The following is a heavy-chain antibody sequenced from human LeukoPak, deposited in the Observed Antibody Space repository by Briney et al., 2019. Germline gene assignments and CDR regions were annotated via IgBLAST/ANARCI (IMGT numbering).Heavy chain of an antibody. CDR2: ISAYNGNT. Sequence: GASVKVSCKASGYTFTSYGISWVRQAPGQGLEWMGWISAYNGNTNYAQKLQGRVTMTTDTSTSTAYMELRSLRSDDTAVYYCARDSLPSSGVIPAAIFSNWGQGTLVTVSS. J-gene: IGHJ4*02. V-gene: IGHV1-18*01. CDR3: ARDSLPSSGVIPAAIFSN. CDR1: GYTFTSYG. D-gene: IGHD2-2*02.